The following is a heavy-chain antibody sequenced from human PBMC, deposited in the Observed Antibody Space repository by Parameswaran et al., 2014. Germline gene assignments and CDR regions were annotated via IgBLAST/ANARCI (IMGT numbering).Heavy chain of an antibody. J-gene: IGHJ3*02. Sequence: RWIRQPPGKGLEWVSAISGGGGAPYYADSVKGRFTISRDNSKNTLYLQMNSLRAEDTAVYYCAKVPQELYWYDPDAFDIWGQGTMVTVSS. D-gene: IGHD2-8*02. CDR2: ISGGGGAP. V-gene: IGHV3-23*01. CDR3: AKVPQELYWYDPDAFDI.